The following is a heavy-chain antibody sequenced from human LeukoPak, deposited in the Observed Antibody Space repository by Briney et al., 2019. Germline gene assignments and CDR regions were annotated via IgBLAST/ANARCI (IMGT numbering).Heavy chain of an antibody. D-gene: IGHD6-13*01. CDR2: ISSSSSYT. Sequence: GGSLRLSCVVSGIPFSDYYMNWIRQAPGKGLEWISYISSSSSYTDYADSVKGRFTISRDNAKSALYLQMNSLRLEDTAVYYCAAGTAADFWGQGTLVTASS. J-gene: IGHJ4*02. V-gene: IGHV3-11*03. CDR3: AAGTAADF. CDR1: GIPFSDYY.